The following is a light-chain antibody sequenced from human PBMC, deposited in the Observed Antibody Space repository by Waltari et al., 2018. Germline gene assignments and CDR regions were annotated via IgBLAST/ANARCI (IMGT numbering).Light chain of an antibody. CDR2: RHD. V-gene: IGLV1-44*01. Sequence: QSELTQPPSASGTPGQKVTISCSGRYSNVGNNVVNWYQQFPGTAPKLLIYRHDQRPSGVPDRFSGSKSGTSASLAIIGRRSEDEADYYCASWDDSLNGRWVFGGGTKLTVL. CDR3: ASWDDSLNGRWV. CDR1: YSNVGNNV. J-gene: IGLJ2*01.